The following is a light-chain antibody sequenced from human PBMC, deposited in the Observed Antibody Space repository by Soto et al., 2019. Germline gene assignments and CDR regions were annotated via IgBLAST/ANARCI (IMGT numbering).Light chain of an antibody. CDR1: TSNIGSNT. V-gene: IGLV1-44*01. CDR2: SNN. J-gene: IGLJ2*01. CDR3: AAWDDSLNGVF. Sequence: QSVLTQPPSASGTPGQRVTISCSGSTSNIGSNTVNWYQHLPGTAPKLLIYSNNQRPSGVPDRFSGSKSGTSASLAISGLQSEDEADYYCAAWDDSLNGVFFGGGTKVTVL.